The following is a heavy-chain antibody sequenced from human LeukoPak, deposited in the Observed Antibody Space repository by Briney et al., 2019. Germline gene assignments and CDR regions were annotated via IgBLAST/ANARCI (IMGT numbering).Heavy chain of an antibody. CDR3: AREIASINFWSGYLPGKYNWFDP. CDR2: SYYSGST. CDR1: GGSISSSSYY. V-gene: IGHV4-39*02. Sequence: SETLSLTCTVSGGSISSSSYYWGWIRQPPGKGLEWIGSSYYSGSTYYNPSLKSRVTISVDTSKNQFSLKLSSVTAADTAVYYCAREIASINFWSGYLPGKYNWFDPWGQGTLVTVSS. J-gene: IGHJ5*02. D-gene: IGHD3-3*01.